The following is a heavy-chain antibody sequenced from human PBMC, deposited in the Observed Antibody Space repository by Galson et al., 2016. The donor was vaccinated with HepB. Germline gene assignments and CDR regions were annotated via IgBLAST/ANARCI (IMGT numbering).Heavy chain of an antibody. CDR3: ARDQYSSGFPNPTYFDY. Sequence: SVKVSCKASGYTFTSYHIHWLRQAPGQGLEWMGIINPSSGVTSYAQDFQGRVAMTRDMSTGTVYMELTTLRFEDTAVYYCARDQYSSGFPNPTYFDYWGQGTLVTVSS. D-gene: IGHD6-19*01. V-gene: IGHV1-46*01. J-gene: IGHJ4*02. CDR2: INPSSGVT. CDR1: GYTFTSYH.